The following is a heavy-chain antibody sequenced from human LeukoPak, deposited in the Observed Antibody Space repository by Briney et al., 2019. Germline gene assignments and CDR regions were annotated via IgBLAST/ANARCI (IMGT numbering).Heavy chain of an antibody. CDR1: GGTFSGYY. D-gene: IGHD6-19*01. J-gene: IGHJ5*02. CDR2: INHSGST. CDR3: ARGAVAGIPNWFDP. Sequence: SETLSLTCAVYGGTFSGYYWSWIRQPPGKGLEWIGEINHSGSTNYNPSLKSRGTISVDTSKNQFSLKLSSVTAADTAVYYCARGAVAGIPNWFDPWGQGTLVTVSS. V-gene: IGHV4-34*01.